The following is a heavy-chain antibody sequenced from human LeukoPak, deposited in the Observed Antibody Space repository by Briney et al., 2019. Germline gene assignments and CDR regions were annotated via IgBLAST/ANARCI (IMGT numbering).Heavy chain of an antibody. CDR1: GGSFSGYY. Sequence: SETLSLTCAVYGGSFSGYYWSWIRQPPGKGLEWIGEINHSGSTNYNPSLKSRVTISVDTSKNQFSLKLSSVTAADTAVYYCARRVRGPPRVGLDYWGQGTLVTVSS. CDR2: INHSGST. J-gene: IGHJ4*02. CDR3: ARRVRGPPRVGLDY. D-gene: IGHD1-26*01. V-gene: IGHV4-34*01.